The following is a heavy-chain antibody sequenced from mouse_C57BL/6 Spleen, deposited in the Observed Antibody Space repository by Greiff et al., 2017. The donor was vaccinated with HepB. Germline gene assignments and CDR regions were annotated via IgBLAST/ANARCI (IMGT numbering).Heavy chain of an antibody. J-gene: IGHJ1*03. CDR1: GYSITSGYY. CDR3: ARGGTVVGSRYFDV. V-gene: IGHV3-6*01. Sequence: EVKLQESGPGLVKPSQSLSLTCSVTGYSITSGYYWNWIRQFPGNKLEWMGYISYDGSNNYNPSLKNRISITRDTSKNQFFLKLNSVTTEDTATYYCARGGTVVGSRYFDVWGTGTTVTVSS. D-gene: IGHD1-1*01. CDR2: ISYDGSN.